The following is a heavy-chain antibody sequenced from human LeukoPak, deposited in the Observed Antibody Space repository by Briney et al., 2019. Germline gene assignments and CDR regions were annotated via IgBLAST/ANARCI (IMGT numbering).Heavy chain of an antibody. CDR1: GFTVSSTY. D-gene: IGHD6-19*01. Sequence: PGGSLRLSCAASGFTVSSTYMSWVRQAPGKGLEWVSVIYNGGSTYYADSVKGRFTISRDTSKNTVYLQLNSLRTEDTAVYYCAKSSSSGWYLVYWGQGTLVTVSS. CDR2: IYNGGST. J-gene: IGHJ4*02. CDR3: AKSSSSGWYLVY. V-gene: IGHV3-66*01.